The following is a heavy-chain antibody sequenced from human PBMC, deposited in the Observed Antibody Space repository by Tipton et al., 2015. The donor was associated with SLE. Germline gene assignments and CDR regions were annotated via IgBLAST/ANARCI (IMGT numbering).Heavy chain of an antibody. CDR1: GYTFTTYG. CDR3: ARADYSNPFFDY. D-gene: IGHD4-11*01. V-gene: IGHV1-18*01. J-gene: IGHJ4*02. Sequence: QSGPEVKKPGASVKVSCKASGYTFTTYGISWVRQAPGQGLEWMGWISAYNANTNYAQKVQGRVTMTTDTSTSTAYMELRSLRSDDTAVYYCARADYSNPFFDYWGQGTLVTVSS. CDR2: ISAYNANT.